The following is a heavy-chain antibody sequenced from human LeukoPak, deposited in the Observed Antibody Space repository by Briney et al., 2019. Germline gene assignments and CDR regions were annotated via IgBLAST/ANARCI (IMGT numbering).Heavy chain of an antibody. V-gene: IGHV4-4*07. D-gene: IGHD6-19*01. Sequence: SETLTLTCGVSGDSISYFYWSWIRQAAGKGLEWIGRISGSGSTDYNASLKSRVTMSVDTSKNQLSLKLSSVTAADTAVYYCASPGMQWLQGYFQHWGQGTLVTVSS. CDR2: ISGSGST. CDR3: ASPGMQWLQGYFQH. CDR1: GDSISYFY. J-gene: IGHJ1*01.